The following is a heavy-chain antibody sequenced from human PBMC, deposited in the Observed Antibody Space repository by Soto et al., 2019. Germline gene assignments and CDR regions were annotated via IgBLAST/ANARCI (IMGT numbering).Heavy chain of an antibody. CDR1: GYSFITSYH. D-gene: IGHD5-12*01. Sequence: QVQLVQSGAEVKKPGASVKVSCKASGYSFITSYHMHWVRQAPGQGLEWMGIINPTGSMTRYSQKFQCRLIMTRDTSTATDYMELSNLTSEDTAVYFCARDTGYDHDAFDIWGQGTRVTVSS. V-gene: IGHV1-46*01. J-gene: IGHJ3*02. CDR2: INPTGSMT. CDR3: ARDTGYDHDAFDI.